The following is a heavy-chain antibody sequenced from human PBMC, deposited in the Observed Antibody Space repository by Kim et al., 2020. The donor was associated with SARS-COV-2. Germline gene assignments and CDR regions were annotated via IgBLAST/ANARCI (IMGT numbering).Heavy chain of an antibody. V-gene: IGHV4-59*08. D-gene: IGHD2-2*01. CDR2: IFYSGST. CDR1: GGSISSYF. CDR3: ARLGCSSISCSTFDR. Sequence: SETLSLTCTVSGGSISSYFWSWIRQPPGKGLEWIGNIFYSGSTNYNASLKSRVTISLDTSKNQFSLRLTSVTAADTAVYFCARLGCSSISCSTFDRWGQGTLVTVSP. J-gene: IGHJ5*02.